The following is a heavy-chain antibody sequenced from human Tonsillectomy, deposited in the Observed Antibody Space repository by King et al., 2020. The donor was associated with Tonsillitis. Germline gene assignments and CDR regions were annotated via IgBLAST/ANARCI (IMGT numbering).Heavy chain of an antibody. Sequence: LQLQESGPGLVKPSETLSLTCNVSGGPIISSSYFWGWVRQPPGKGLEWIGSIYYYGSTYYNPSLKSRVSISVDTSKKHFSLRLSSVTAADTAVYYCAVHDPTIIRVPSEPYSFDIWGQGTMVTVSS. J-gene: IGHJ3*02. D-gene: IGHD3-3*01. CDR1: GGPIISSSYF. V-gene: IGHV4-39*07. CDR3: AVHDPTIIRVPSEPYSFDI. CDR2: IYYYGST.